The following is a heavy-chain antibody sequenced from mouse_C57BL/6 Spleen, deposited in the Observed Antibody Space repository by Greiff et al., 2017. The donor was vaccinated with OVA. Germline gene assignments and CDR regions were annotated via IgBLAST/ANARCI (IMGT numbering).Heavy chain of an antibody. CDR2: ISSGSSTI. CDR1: GFTFSDYG. V-gene: IGHV5-17*01. J-gene: IGHJ4*01. D-gene: IGHD1-1*01. Sequence: EVQLVESGGGLVKPGGSLKLSCAASGFTFSDYGMHWVRQAPEKGLEWVAYISSGSSTIYYADTVKGRFTISRDNAKNTLFLQMTSLRSEDTAMYYCARQDYYGSSYVRYYAMDYWGQGTSVTVSS. CDR3: ARQDYYGSSYVRYYAMDY.